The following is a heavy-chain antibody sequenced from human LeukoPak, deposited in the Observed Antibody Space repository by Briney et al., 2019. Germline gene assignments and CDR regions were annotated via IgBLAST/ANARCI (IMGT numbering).Heavy chain of an antibody. CDR3: AREVLMWFGELLPPYYYYGMDV. CDR2: SRDKAHSYST. J-gene: IGHJ6*02. D-gene: IGHD3-10*01. Sequence: GGSLRLSCAASGFTFSDHYMDWVRQAPGKGLEWIGRSRDKAHSYSTEYAASVKGRFTISRDDSEDLSYLQMNSLRAEDTAVYYCAREVLMWFGELLPPYYYYGMDVWGQGTTVTVSS. V-gene: IGHV3-72*01. CDR1: GFTFSDHY.